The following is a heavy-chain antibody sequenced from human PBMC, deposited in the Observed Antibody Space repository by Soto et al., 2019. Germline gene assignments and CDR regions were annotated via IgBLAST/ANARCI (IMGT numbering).Heavy chain of an antibody. Sequence: QVQLQESGPGLVNPSGTLSLTCAVSGGSISSSNCWSWVRQPPGKGLEWIGEMYHSGRTNHNPSLKSRVTISVDKSENQFSLKLSSVADADTAVYYCARAHCSGGSCYSVQHWFDPWGQGTLVTVSS. CDR2: MYHSGRT. D-gene: IGHD2-15*01. J-gene: IGHJ5*02. CDR1: GGSISSSNC. V-gene: IGHV4-4*02. CDR3: ARAHCSGGSCYSVQHWFDP.